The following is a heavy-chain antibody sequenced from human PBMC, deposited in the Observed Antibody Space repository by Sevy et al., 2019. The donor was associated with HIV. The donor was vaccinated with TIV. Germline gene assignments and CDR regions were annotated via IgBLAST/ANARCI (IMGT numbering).Heavy chain of an antibody. V-gene: IGHV3-23*01. Sequence: VGSLRLSCAASGFTFSSYAMSWVRQAPGKGLEWVSAISGSGGSTYYADSVKGRFTISRDNSKNTLYLQMNSLRAEDTAVYYCAKDSSRWAYGSGSYLCYMDVWGKGTTVTVSS. CDR1: GFTFSSYA. D-gene: IGHD3-10*01. CDR2: ISGSGGST. CDR3: AKDSSRWAYGSGSYLCYMDV. J-gene: IGHJ6*03.